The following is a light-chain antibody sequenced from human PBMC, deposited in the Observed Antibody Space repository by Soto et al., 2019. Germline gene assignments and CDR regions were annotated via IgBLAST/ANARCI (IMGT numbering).Light chain of an antibody. CDR2: GVS. V-gene: IGKV3-11*01. Sequence: ETVLTQSPATLSLSPVESATLSCRASQTVSRFFAWYQQKPGQSPRLLIYGVSNRATGVPARFSASGSGTDFTLSISSLEPEDSAVYYYQQRFTWPLTFGGGTKVEIK. J-gene: IGKJ4*01. CDR3: QQRFTWPLT. CDR1: QTVSRF.